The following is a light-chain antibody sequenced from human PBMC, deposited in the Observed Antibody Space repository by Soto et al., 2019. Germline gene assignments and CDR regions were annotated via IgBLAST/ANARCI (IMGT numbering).Light chain of an antibody. CDR3: QQYYSTPFT. CDR2: WAS. Sequence: DIVMTQSPDSLAVSLGERATINCKSSQSVLYSSNNKNYLAWYQQKPGQPPMLLIYWASTRESGVPDRFSGRGSGTDFTLTISSLQAEDVAVYYCQQYYSTPFTFGPGTKVDIK. V-gene: IGKV4-1*01. J-gene: IGKJ3*01. CDR1: QSVLYSSNNKNY.